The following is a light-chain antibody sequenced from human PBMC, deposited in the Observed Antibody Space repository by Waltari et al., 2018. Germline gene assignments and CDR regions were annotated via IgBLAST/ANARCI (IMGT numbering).Light chain of an antibody. Sequence: QSVLTHPPSVSGAPGQRVTISCTGSHPHIGPRYDVPWYQQRPGTAPKLPIYGNNNRPSGVPDRFSGSKSGTSASLAITGLQAEDEADYYCQSYDSSLSGSRVFGTGTKVTVL. CDR2: GNN. CDR1: HPHIGPRYD. V-gene: IGLV1-40*01. J-gene: IGLJ1*01. CDR3: QSYDSSLSGSRV.